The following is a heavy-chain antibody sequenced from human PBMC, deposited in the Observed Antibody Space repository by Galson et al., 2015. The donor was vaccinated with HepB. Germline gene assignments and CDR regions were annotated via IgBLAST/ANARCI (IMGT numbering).Heavy chain of an antibody. CDR3: ARPADPGQLVPVY. CDR2: IYYSGST. CDR1: GGSISSYY. J-gene: IGHJ4*02. D-gene: IGHD6-6*01. V-gene: IGHV4-59*08. Sequence: ETLSLTCTDSGGSISSYYWSWIRQPPGKGLEWIGYIYYSGSTNYNPSLKSRVTISVDTSKNQFSLKLSSVTAADTAVYYCARPADPGQLVPVYWGQGALVTVSS.